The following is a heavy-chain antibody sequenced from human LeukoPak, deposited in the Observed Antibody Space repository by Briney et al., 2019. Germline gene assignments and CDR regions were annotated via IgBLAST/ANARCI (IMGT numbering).Heavy chain of an antibody. J-gene: IGHJ4*02. CDR3: ARTNVASSAWIDY. V-gene: IGHV4-39*01. CDR2: IYYSGST. CDR1: GGSINSSNYY. D-gene: IGHD6-19*01. Sequence: ASETLSLTCTVSGGSINSSNYYWGWIRQPPGKGLEWIGSIYYSGSTYYNPSLKSRVSISVDMSKDQFSLKLSSVTAADTAVYYCARTNVASSAWIDYWGQGTLVTVSS.